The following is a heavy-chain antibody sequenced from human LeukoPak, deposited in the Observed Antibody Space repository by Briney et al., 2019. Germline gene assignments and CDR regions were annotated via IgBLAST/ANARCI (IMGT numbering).Heavy chain of an antibody. CDR2: IWYDGSNK. CDR1: GFTFSSYD. J-gene: IGHJ4*02. D-gene: IGHD5-18*01. CDR3: AKHGYSYGRDYYFDY. Sequence: GGSLRLSCAASGFTFSSYDMHWVRQAPGKGLEWVTVIWYDGSNKYYADSVKGRFTISSDNSKNTLYLQMNSLRAEDTAVYYCAKHGYSYGRDYYFDYWGQGTLVTVSS. V-gene: IGHV3-33*06.